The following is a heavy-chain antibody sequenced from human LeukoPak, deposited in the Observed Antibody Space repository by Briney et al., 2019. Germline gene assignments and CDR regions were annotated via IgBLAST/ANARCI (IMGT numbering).Heavy chain of an antibody. CDR2: IYTTGTT. CDR3: ARAPFGVVINAFDI. D-gene: IGHD3-3*01. Sequence: SEALSLTCGVSGGFISSHYWSWVRQSAGKGLEWIAHIYTTGTTIYNPSLTSRVTMSIDTSKNQFSLRLSSVTAADTAVYYCARAPFGVVINAFDIWGQGTMVTVSS. CDR1: GGFISSHY. J-gene: IGHJ3*02. V-gene: IGHV4-4*07.